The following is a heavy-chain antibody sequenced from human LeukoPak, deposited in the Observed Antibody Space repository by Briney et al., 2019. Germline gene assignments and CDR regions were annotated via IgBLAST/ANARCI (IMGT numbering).Heavy chain of an antibody. V-gene: IGHV6-1*01. D-gene: IGHD5-18*01. Sequence: SQTLSLTCAISGDSVSSNSAAWNWIRQSPSRGLEWLGRTYYRSKWYNDYAVSVKSRITINPDTSKNQFSLQLSSVTAADTAVYYCASDSGYSYGYSDYWGQGTLVTVSS. J-gene: IGHJ4*02. CDR3: ASDSGYSYGYSDY. CDR1: GDSVSSNSAA. CDR2: TYYRSKWYN.